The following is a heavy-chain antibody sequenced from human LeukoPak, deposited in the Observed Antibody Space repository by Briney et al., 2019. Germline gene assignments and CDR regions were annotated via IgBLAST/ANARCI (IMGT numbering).Heavy chain of an antibody. CDR2: IIPIFGTA. CDR1: GGTFSSYG. CDR3: ASGVQSYPDY. V-gene: IGHV1-69*13. J-gene: IGHJ4*02. D-gene: IGHD2-2*01. Sequence: SVKVSCTAAGGTFSSYGISWVRQAPGQGLGWMGGIIPIFGTANYAQKFQGRVTITADESTSTAYMELSSLRSEDTAVYYCASGVQSYPDYWGQGTLVTVSS.